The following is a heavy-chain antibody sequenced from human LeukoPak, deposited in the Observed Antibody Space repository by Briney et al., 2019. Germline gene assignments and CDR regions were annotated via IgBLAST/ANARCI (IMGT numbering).Heavy chain of an antibody. CDR1: GYTFTGYY. Sequence: ASVKVSCKASGYTFTGYYMHWVRQAPGQGLEWMGWINPNSGNTGYAQKFQGRVTITTDTSTSTAYMELRSPRSDDTAVYYCARDGHIVVVTAIRYFDYWGQGTLVTVSS. CDR2: INPNSGNT. CDR3: ARDGHIVVVTAIRYFDY. J-gene: IGHJ4*02. D-gene: IGHD2-21*02. V-gene: IGHV1-2*02.